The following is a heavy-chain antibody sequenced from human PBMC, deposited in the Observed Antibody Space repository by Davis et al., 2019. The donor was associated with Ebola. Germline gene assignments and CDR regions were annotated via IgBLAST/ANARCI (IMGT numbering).Heavy chain of an antibody. V-gene: IGHV3-30*18. J-gene: IGHJ4*02. CDR1: GFTFISSG. Sequence: SLKISSAASGFTFISSGMHWVRQAPRKGLERVAVISYDGSNKYSADSVKGRFTISRDNSKNTLYLQMNSLRAEDTAVYYCAKGPWWELSSWLDYWGQGTLVTVSS. D-gene: IGHD1-26*01. CDR3: AKGPWWELSSWLDY. CDR2: ISYDGSNK.